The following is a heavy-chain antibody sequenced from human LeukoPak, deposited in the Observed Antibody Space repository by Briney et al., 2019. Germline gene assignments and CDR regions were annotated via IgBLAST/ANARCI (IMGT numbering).Heavy chain of an antibody. J-gene: IGHJ4*02. CDR1: GGSINVYY. CDR3: AGVFSGRRPFEL. Sequence: SETLSLTCTVSGGSINVYYWNWLRQPPGNGLEWIGFIYYRGTTNNNPSLKSRVTTSIDTSKKQFSLNLSSVTAADTAIYYCAGVFSGRRPFELWGQGILVTVSS. V-gene: IGHV4-59*03. D-gene: IGHD3-10*01. CDR2: IYYRGTT.